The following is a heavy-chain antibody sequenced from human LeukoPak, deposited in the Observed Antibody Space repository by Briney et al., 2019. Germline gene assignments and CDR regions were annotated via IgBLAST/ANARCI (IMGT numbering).Heavy chain of an antibody. CDR3: AKGNCGGDCPSYAFDI. V-gene: IGHV3-30*02. CDR2: IRYDGSNK. Sequence: GGSLRLSCAASGFTFSSYGMHWVRQAPGKGLEWVAFIRYDGSNKYYADSVKGRFTISRDNSKNTLYLQMNSLRAEDTAVYYCAKGNCGGDCPSYAFDIWGQGTMVTVSS. D-gene: IGHD2-21*01. CDR1: GFTFSSYG. J-gene: IGHJ3*02.